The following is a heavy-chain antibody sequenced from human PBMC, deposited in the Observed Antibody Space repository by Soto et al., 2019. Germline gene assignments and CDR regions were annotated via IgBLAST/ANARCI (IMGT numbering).Heavy chain of an antibody. CDR1: GFTFDDYA. D-gene: IGHD2-15*01. V-gene: IGHV3-9*01. Sequence: PGGSLRLSCAASGFTFDDYAMHWVRQAPGKGLEWVSGISWNSGSIGYADSVKGRFTISRDNAKNSLYLQMNSLRAEDTALYYCAKVMARYCSGGSCYGFDDWGQGTLVTVSS. CDR2: ISWNSGSI. CDR3: AKVMARYCSGGSCYGFDD. J-gene: IGHJ4*02.